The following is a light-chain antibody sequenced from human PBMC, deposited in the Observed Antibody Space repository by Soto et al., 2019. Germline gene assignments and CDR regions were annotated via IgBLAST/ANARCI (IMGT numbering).Light chain of an antibody. CDR1: SGDIGSYNR. Sequence: QSALTQPASVSGSPRQSITISCTGTSGDIGSYNRVSWYQQHPGKAPKLIIYEVTDRPSGVSNRFSGSKSGNTASLTISGLQVEDEAEYYCSSYTNINTRACVFGTGTKVTVL. V-gene: IGLV2-14*01. CDR2: EVT. CDR3: SSYTNINTRACV. J-gene: IGLJ1*01.